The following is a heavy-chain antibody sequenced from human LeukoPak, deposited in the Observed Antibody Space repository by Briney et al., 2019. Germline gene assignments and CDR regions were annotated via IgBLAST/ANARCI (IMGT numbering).Heavy chain of an antibody. D-gene: IGHD3-10*01. CDR2: IYYSGST. CDR3: ARRSDLNTMVRGPYMDV. J-gene: IGHJ6*03. V-gene: IGHV4-39*01. CDR1: GGSISSSSYY. Sequence: SETLSLTCTVSGGSISSSSYYWGWIRQPPGKGLGWIGSIYYSGSTYYNPSLKSRVTISVDTSKNQFSLKLSSVTAADTAVYYCARRSDLNTMVRGPYMDVWGKGTTVTVSS.